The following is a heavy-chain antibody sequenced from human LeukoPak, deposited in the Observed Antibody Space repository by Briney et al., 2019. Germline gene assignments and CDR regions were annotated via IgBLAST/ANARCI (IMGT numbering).Heavy chain of an antibody. D-gene: IGHD2-2*01. CDR3: AREVRYFDY. V-gene: IGHV4-34*01. CDR2: INHSGST. J-gene: IGHJ4*02. CDR1: GFTVSSDY. Sequence: GSLRLSCAASGFTVSSDYMSWVRQPPGKGLEWIGEINHSGSTNYNPSLKCRVTISVDTSKNQFSLKLSSVTAADTAAYYCAREVRYFDYWGQGTLVTVSS.